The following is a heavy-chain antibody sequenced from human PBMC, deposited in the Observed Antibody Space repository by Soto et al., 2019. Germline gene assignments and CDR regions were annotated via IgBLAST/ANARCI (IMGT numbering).Heavy chain of an antibody. V-gene: IGHV3-23*01. CDR3: AKLYWNPRYFDY. J-gene: IGHJ4*02. CDR2: ITDSGGST. Sequence: GGSLRRSCAASGFTFSSVAMAWVRQAPGKGLEWVSSITDSGGSTDYADSVKGRFTISRDNSRNTLYLQMNSLRADDTAVYYCAKLYWNPRYFDYWGQGTRVTVSS. D-gene: IGHD1-1*01. CDR1: GFTFSSVA.